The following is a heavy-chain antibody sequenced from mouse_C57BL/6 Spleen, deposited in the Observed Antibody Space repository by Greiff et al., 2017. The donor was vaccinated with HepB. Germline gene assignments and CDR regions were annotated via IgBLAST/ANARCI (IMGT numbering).Heavy chain of an antibody. CDR3: ARRDYYGSSYGYFDV. CDR1: GYTFTSYW. V-gene: IGHV1-50*01. J-gene: IGHJ1*03. CDR2: IDPSDSYT. Sequence: VQLQQPGAELVKPGASVKLSCKASGYTFTSYWMQWVKQRPGQGLEWIGEIDPSDSYTNYNQKFKGKATLTVDTSSSTAYMQLSRLTSEDSAVYYCARRDYYGSSYGYFDVWGTGTTVTVSS. D-gene: IGHD1-1*01.